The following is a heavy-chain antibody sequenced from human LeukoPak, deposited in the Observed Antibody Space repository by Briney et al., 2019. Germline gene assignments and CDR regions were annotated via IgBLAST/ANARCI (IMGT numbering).Heavy chain of an antibody. CDR2: TNHSGST. Sequence: PSETLSLTCPVYAGSFSGKYCSCIRQPPGNGLEWIGETNHSGSTNYNPSLKSRVTISVDTSKNQFSLKLSSVTAADTAVYYCARVPTVTTSFVYYYYGMDVWGQGTTVTVSS. CDR1: AGSFSGKY. D-gene: IGHD4-17*01. J-gene: IGHJ6*02. CDR3: ARVPTVTTSFVYYYYGMDV. V-gene: IGHV4-34*01.